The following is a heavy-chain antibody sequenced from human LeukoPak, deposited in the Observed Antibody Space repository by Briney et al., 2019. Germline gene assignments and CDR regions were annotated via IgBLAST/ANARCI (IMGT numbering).Heavy chain of an antibody. J-gene: IGHJ4*02. CDR3: AKYAYSTSRTFDY. Sequence: PGGSLRLSCAASGFAFSSYAVSRVRQAPGKGLEWVSGISGSGGSTYYADSVKGRFTISRDNSKNTLYLQMNSLRAEDTAVYYCAKYAYSTSRTFDYWGQGTLVTVSS. D-gene: IGHD5-18*01. CDR1: GFAFSSYA. CDR2: ISGSGGST. V-gene: IGHV3-23*01.